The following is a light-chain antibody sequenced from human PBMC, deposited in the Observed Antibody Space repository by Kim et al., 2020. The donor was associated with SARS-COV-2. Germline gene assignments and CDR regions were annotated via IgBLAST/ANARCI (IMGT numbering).Light chain of an antibody. Sequence: VSAGDRATLSCRASQSVSNNLAWYQQKPGKAPKLLIYGASTRETGIPARFSGSGSGTEFTLTISSLQSEDVAVYYCQKYNKWPLTFGGGTKVEIK. CDR3: QKYNKWPLT. CDR2: GAS. J-gene: IGKJ4*01. CDR1: QSVSNN. V-gene: IGKV3-15*01.